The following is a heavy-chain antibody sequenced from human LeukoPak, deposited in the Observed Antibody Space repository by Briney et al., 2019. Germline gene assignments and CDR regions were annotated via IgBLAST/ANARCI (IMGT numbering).Heavy chain of an antibody. D-gene: IGHD6-13*01. V-gene: IGHV1-69*06. Sequence: ASVKVSCKTSGGTFSSYAITWVRQTPGQGLEWMGGIIPIFGTTNYAQKFQDRVTITADKSTSTAYMKLSSLRSEDTAVYYCARVVGLTGYSSNWYSGYYYYMDVWGKGTTVTVSS. CDR2: IIPIFGTT. J-gene: IGHJ6*03. CDR3: ARVVGLTGYSSNWYSGYYYYMDV. CDR1: GGTFSSYA.